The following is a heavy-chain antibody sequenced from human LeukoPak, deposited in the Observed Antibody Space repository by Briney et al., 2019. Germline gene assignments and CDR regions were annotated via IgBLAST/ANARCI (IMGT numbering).Heavy chain of an antibody. CDR2: IRSSTDNT. Sequence: GGSLRLSCAASGFTFSSYYMNWVRQAPGKGLEWVSDIRSSTDNTFYADSVKGRFTISRDNAKNTLYLQMNSLRAEDTAVYYCARAAYCSSTSCYKDYWGQGTLVTVSS. V-gene: IGHV3-21*01. D-gene: IGHD2-2*02. CDR3: ARAAYCSSTSCYKDY. CDR1: GFTFSSYY. J-gene: IGHJ4*02.